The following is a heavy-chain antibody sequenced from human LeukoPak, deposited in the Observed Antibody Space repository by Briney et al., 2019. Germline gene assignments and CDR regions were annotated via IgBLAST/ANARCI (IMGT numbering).Heavy chain of an antibody. CDR2: ISPSGSFT. CDR1: GFTLSSFT. Sequence: GGSLRLSCTASGFTLSSFTMNWVREAPGKGLEWASSISPSGSFTWHADSVKGRFTISRDNAQNSVHLQMTNLRVDDTAVYYCGRDFLGESGAGGPWGQGILVTVSS. CDR3: GRDFLGESGAGGP. D-gene: IGHD3-10*01. V-gene: IGHV3-21*01. J-gene: IGHJ5*02.